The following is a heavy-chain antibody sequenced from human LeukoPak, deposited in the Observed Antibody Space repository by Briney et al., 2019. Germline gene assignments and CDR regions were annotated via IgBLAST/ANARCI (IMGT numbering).Heavy chain of an antibody. D-gene: IGHD3-10*01. CDR2: IYHSGST. J-gene: IGHJ6*03. Sequence: PSETLSLTCAVSGYSISSGYYWGWIRQPPGKGLEWIGSIYHSGSTYYNPSLKSRVTISVDTSKNQISLKLSSVTAADTAVYYCARVERGSGSFYYYYYMDVWGKGTTVTVSS. V-gene: IGHV4-38-2*01. CDR1: GYSISSGYY. CDR3: ARVERGSGSFYYYYYMDV.